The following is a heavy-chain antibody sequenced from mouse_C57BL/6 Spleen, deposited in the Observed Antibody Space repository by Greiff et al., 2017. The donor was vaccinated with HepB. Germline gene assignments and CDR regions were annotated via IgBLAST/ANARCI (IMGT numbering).Heavy chain of an antibody. D-gene: IGHD2-1*01. CDR2: IDPSASYT. V-gene: IGHV1-69*01. J-gene: IGHJ2*01. CDR3: ARRGNYYFDY. CDR1: GYTFTSYW. Sequence: QVQLQQPGAELVMPGASVKLSCKASGYTFTSYWMHWVKQRPGQGLEWMGEIDPSASYTNYNQKFKGKSTLTVDKSSSTAYMQLSSLTSEDSAVYYCARRGNYYFDYWGQGTTLTVSS.